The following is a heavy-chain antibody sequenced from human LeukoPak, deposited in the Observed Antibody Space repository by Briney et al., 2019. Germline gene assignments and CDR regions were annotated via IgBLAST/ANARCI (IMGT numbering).Heavy chain of an antibody. J-gene: IGHJ3*02. Sequence: GGSLRLSCEASGFTVSSNYMSWVRQAPGKGLEWVSVIYSGGSTYYADSVKGRFTISRDNSKNTLYLQMNSLRAEDMAVYYCAKGDPAFDAFDIWGQGTMVTVSS. CDR2: IYSGGST. CDR1: GFTVSSNY. D-gene: IGHD2-2*01. V-gene: IGHV3-53*01. CDR3: AKGDPAFDAFDI.